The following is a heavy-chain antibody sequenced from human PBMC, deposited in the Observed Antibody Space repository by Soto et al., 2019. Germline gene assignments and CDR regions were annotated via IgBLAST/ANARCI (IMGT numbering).Heavy chain of an antibody. CDR1: GGSISSYY. J-gene: IGHJ6*02. CDR2: LYNSGNT. Sequence: PSETLSLTCTVSGGSISSYYWSWVRQPAGKGLEWIGRLYNSGNTNYNPSLKSRVIMSADTSKNQFSLKLSSVTAADTAVYYCAREEYYYDSSGYYSYYYGMDVWGQGTTVTVSS. CDR3: AREEYYYDSSGYYSYYYGMDV. D-gene: IGHD3-22*01. V-gene: IGHV4-4*07.